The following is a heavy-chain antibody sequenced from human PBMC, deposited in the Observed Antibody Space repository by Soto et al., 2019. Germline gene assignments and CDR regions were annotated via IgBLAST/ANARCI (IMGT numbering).Heavy chain of an antibody. CDR2: IYYIGST. CDR1: GGSISSGGYY. V-gene: IGHV4-31*03. Sequence: SETLSLTCTVSGGSISSGGYYWSLIRQHQGKGLEWIGYIYYIGSTYYNPSFKVRVTISVDTSKNQFSLKLSSVTAAETAVYYCGRERYYYDSSYFTGDRYFDYRGQGTLVTVSS. J-gene: IGHJ4*02. D-gene: IGHD3-22*01. CDR3: GRERYYYDSSYFTGDRYFDY.